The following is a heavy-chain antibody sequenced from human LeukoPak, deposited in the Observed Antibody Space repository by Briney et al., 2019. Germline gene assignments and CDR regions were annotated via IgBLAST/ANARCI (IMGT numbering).Heavy chain of an antibody. J-gene: IGHJ6*04. V-gene: IGHV3-7*01. CDR3: AELGITMIGGV. CDR1: AFIFSDYW. CDR2: IREDGTEK. D-gene: IGHD3-10*02. Sequence: GGSLRLSCATSAFIFSDYWMSWVRQTPGKGLEWVANIREDGTEKYYVDSVKGRFTISRDNAKNSLYLQMNSLRAEDTAVYYCAELGITMIGGVWGKGTTVTISS.